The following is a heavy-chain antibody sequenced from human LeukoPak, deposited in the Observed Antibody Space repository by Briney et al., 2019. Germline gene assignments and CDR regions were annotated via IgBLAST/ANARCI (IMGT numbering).Heavy chain of an antibody. Sequence: GGSLRLSCTASGFTFADYGMSWLRQAPGKGLEWVSAISGSGGSTYYADSVKGRFTISRDNSKNTLYLQMNSLRAEDTAVYYCAQRGGDSWGQGTLVTVSS. V-gene: IGHV3-23*01. CDR1: GFTFADYG. CDR3: AQRGGDS. D-gene: IGHD2-21*01. J-gene: IGHJ4*02. CDR2: ISGSGGST.